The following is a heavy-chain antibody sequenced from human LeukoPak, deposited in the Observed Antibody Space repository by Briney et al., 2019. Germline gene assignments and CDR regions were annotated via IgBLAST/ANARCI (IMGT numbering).Heavy chain of an antibody. J-gene: IGHJ5*02. Sequence: PSETLSLTCTVSGGSMSSYYWSWIRQPPGKGLEWIGYIYTSGSTNYNPSLKSRVTISVDTSKNQFSLRLSSVTAADTAVYYCAREEAAAFDPWGQGTLVTVSS. CDR1: GGSMSSYY. CDR3: AREEAAAFDP. V-gene: IGHV4-4*08. CDR2: IYTSGST. D-gene: IGHD2-2*01.